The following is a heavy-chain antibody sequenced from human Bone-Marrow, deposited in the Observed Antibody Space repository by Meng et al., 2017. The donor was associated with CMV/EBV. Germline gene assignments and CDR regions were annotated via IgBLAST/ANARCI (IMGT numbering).Heavy chain of an antibody. CDR3: ARLIAAAFDY. D-gene: IGHD6-13*01. Sequence: GSLRLSCTVSNGSISSYYWSWVRQPPGKGLEWIGYIYYSGSTNYNPSLKSRVTISVDTSQNQFSLKLSSVTAADTAVYYCARLIAAAFDYWGQGTLVTVSS. CDR2: IYYSGST. CDR1: NGSISSYY. J-gene: IGHJ4*02. V-gene: IGHV4-59*01.